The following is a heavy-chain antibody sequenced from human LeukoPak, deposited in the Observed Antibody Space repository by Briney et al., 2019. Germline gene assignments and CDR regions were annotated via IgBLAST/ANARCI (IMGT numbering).Heavy chain of an antibody. V-gene: IGHV1-2*06. CDR3: AREVSGPRGLLYYYYMDV. CDR2: INPDSGGT. J-gene: IGHJ6*03. CDR1: GYTFTGYY. D-gene: IGHD5/OR15-5a*01. Sequence: ASVKASCKASGYTFTGYYMHWVRQAPGQGLEWMGRINPDSGGTNYAQKFQGRVTMTRDTSISTAYMEVSRLRSDDTAVHYCAREVSGPRGLLYYYYMDVWGRGTTVTVSS.